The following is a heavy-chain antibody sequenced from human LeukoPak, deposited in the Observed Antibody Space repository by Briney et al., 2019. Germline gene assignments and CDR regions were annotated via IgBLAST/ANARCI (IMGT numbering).Heavy chain of an antibody. J-gene: IGHJ4*02. CDR2: INSAGST. CDR1: GFTFSSYA. D-gene: IGHD4-17*01. Sequence: GGSLRLSCAASGFTFSSYAMSWVRQAPGKGLEWVSAINSAGSTYYGDSVRGRFTISRDNSMNVLHLQMNSLRAEDTALYYCAKDQNTVATAPFDYWGLGTLVTVSS. V-gene: IGHV3-23*01. CDR3: AKDQNTVATAPFDY.